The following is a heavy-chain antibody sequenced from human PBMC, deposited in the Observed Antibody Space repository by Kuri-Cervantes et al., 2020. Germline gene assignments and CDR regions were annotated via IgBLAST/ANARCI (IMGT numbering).Heavy chain of an antibody. V-gene: IGHV1-2*02. CDR1: GYTFTGYY. Sequence: ASVKVSCKASGYTFTGYYMHWVRQAPGQGLEWMGWINPNSGGTNYAQKFQGRVTITADESTSTAYMELSSLRSEDTAVYYCARDPWAGTTGNWFDPWGQGTLVTVSS. D-gene: IGHD1-7*01. CDR2: INPNSGGT. J-gene: IGHJ5*02. CDR3: ARDPWAGTTGNWFDP.